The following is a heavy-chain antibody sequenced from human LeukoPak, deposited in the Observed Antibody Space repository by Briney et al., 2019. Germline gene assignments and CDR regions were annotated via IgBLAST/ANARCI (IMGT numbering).Heavy chain of an antibody. CDR3: ARRWGNDSRMFDN. J-gene: IGHJ4*02. CDR2: IYYSGNT. Sequence: ASETLSLTCTVSGGSISSSSYYWGWIRQPPGKGLEWIGSIYYSGNTYYNPSLRSRVTISVDTSKNQFSLKLSSVTAADTAVYYCARRWGNDSRMFDNWGQGTLVTVSS. CDR1: GGSISSSSYY. V-gene: IGHV4-39*01. D-gene: IGHD3-22*01.